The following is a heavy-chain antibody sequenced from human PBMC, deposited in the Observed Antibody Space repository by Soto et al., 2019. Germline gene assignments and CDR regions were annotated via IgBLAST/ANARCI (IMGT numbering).Heavy chain of an antibody. D-gene: IGHD2-15*01. J-gene: IGHJ4*02. Sequence: QVQLQQSGPRLARPAGTLSLTCVVSGGSISSTNWLTWVRQTPGKGLVWIGEVYHTGSTTYNPSLKNRVTISPDKSNNQFPLNPKAVTAAETAVYYCAALPPRIVVVVLPIPSWGQGTLVTFSS. CDR1: GGSISSTNW. CDR2: VYHTGST. V-gene: IGHV4-4*02. CDR3: AALPPRIVVVVLPIPS.